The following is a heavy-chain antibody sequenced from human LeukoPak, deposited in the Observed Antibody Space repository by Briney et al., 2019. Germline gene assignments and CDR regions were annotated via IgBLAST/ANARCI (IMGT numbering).Heavy chain of an antibody. D-gene: IGHD3-10*01. V-gene: IGHV4-39*07. CDR3: ATPSGSYHKGAFDI. CDR1: GGSISSYY. CDR2: IYYSGST. Sequence: SETLSLTCTVSGGSISSYYWGWIRQPPGKGLEWIGSIYYSGSTYYNSSLKSRVTISVDTSRNQFSLKLNSVTAADTAVYYCATPSGSYHKGAFDIWGQGTMVTVSS. J-gene: IGHJ3*02.